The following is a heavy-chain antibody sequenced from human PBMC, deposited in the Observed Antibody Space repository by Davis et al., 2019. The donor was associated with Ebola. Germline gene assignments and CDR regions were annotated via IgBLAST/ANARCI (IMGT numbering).Heavy chain of an antibody. V-gene: IGHV1-18*04. D-gene: IGHD3-9*01. CDR1: GYTFTSYG. J-gene: IGHJ4*02. Sequence: ASVKVSCQSSGYTFTSYGLLWVRQAPGLGLEWMGWISGFNTNTNFAQKFQGRVTVSKDTSTNTAYMDLRSLTSDDTAIYYCARAPNYDVLTGTSSYYFDYWGQGTLVTVSS. CDR3: ARAPNYDVLTGTSSYYFDY. CDR2: ISGFNTNT.